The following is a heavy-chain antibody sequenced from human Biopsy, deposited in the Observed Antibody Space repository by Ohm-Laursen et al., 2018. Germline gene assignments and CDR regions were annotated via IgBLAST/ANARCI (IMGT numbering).Heavy chain of an antibody. CDR3: ALAAAQTVTHFDY. Sequence: SLRLSCAASGFTFNIYAMAWVRQAPEKGLEWVSSISSSGDNTYYSDSVKGRFTISRDNSKNTPYLQMNSLRADDTAVYYCALAAAQTVTHFDYWGQGTLVTVSS. J-gene: IGHJ4*02. CDR1: GFTFNIYA. V-gene: IGHV3-23*01. D-gene: IGHD4-17*01. CDR2: ISSSGDNT.